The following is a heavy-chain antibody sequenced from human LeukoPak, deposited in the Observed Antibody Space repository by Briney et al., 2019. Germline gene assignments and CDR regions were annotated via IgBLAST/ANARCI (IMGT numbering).Heavy chain of an antibody. Sequence: ASVKVSRKASGYTFTGYYMHWVRQAPGQGLEWMGWINPNSGGTNYAQKFQGRVTMTRDTSISTAYMELSRLRSDDTAVYYCARATTVTIYYFDYWGQGTLVTVSS. V-gene: IGHV1-2*02. D-gene: IGHD4-17*01. J-gene: IGHJ4*02. CDR1: GYTFTGYY. CDR3: ARATTVTIYYFDY. CDR2: INPNSGGT.